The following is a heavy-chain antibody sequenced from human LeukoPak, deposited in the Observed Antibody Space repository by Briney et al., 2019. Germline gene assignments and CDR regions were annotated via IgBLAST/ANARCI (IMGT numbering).Heavy chain of an antibody. Sequence: EASVKVSCKASGYTFTSYGISWVRQAPGQGLEWMGWISAYNGNTNYAQKLQGRVTMTTDTSTSTAYMELRSLRSDDTAVYYCARKFHQLPRPPYYYYYGMDVWGQGTTVTVSS. D-gene: IGHD2-2*01. CDR2: ISAYNGNT. V-gene: IGHV1-18*01. CDR3: ARKFHQLPRPPYYYYYGMDV. J-gene: IGHJ6*02. CDR1: GYTFTSYG.